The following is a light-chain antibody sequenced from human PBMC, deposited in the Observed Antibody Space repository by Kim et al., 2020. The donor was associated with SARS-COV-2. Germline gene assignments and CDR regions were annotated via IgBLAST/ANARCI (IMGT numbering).Light chain of an antibody. CDR1: QGISSY. Sequence: IQLTQSPSSLSASVGDRVTITCRASQGISSYLDWYQQKPGKAPKLLIYAASTLQSGVPSRFSGSGSVTDFTLTISSLQPEDFATYFCQHLHSYPVTFGEGTKVDIK. CDR2: AAS. CDR3: QHLHSYPVT. V-gene: IGKV1-9*01. J-gene: IGKJ4*01.